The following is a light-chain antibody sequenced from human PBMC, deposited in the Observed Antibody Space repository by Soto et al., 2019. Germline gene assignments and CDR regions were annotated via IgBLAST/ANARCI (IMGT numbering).Light chain of an antibody. CDR3: SSYTTSSTVV. Sequence: QSALTQPASVSGSPGQSITISCTGTSRDVGGYNYVSWYQQHPGKAPKLMIYEVSNRPSGVSNRFSGSKSGNTASLTISGLQAEDEADYHCSSYTTSSTVVFGGGTKLTVL. CDR1: SRDVGGYNY. V-gene: IGLV2-14*01. J-gene: IGLJ3*02. CDR2: EVS.